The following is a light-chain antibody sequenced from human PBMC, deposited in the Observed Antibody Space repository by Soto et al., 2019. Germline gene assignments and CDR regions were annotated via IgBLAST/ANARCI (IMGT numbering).Light chain of an antibody. CDR1: DSNLGSNT. CDR2: SNN. Sequence: QSVLTQPPSASGTLGQSVTISCSGSDSNLGSNTVNWYQQLPGTAPKLLIRSNNQRPSGVPDRISGSKFGTSASLAISGLQSDDEADYYCAGWDDSLNGWVFGGGTKLTV. V-gene: IGLV1-44*01. J-gene: IGLJ3*02. CDR3: AGWDDSLNGWV.